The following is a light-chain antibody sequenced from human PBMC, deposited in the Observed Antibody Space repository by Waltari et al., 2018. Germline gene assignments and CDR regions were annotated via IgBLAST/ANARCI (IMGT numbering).Light chain of an antibody. CDR2: SND. Sequence: QSVLTQAPSASGAPGQRVIISCSGSGSHIGTRPVNWYQQLPGRAPKLLIYSNDQRPSGVPDRFSGSRSGTSASLAISGLQSEDEAHYYCASRDDRLNGVVFGGGTKLTVL. CDR3: ASRDDRLNGVV. V-gene: IGLV1-44*01. CDR1: GSHIGTRP. J-gene: IGLJ2*01.